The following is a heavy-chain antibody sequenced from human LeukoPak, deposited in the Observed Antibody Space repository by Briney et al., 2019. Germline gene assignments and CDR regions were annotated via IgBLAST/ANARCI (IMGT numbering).Heavy chain of an antibody. J-gene: IGHJ4*02. D-gene: IGHD2-2*01. CDR2: IYTSGST. Sequence: PSEALSLTCTVSGGSISSYYWSWIRQPAGKGLEWIGRIYTSGSTNYNPSLKSRVTISVDKSKNQFSLKLTSVTAADTAVYYCARVYQSAEYYFDYWGQGNLVSVSS. V-gene: IGHV4-4*07. CDR1: GGSISSYY. CDR3: ARVYQSAEYYFDY.